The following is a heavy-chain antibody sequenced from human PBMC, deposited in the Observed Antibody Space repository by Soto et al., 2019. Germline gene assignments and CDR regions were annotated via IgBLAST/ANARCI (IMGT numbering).Heavy chain of an antibody. CDR2: ISGYNGHT. V-gene: IGHV1-18*01. CDR3: ARVDYDFWSCQHYYFDY. J-gene: IGHJ4*02. CDR1: GYTFTSYG. D-gene: IGHD3-3*01. Sequence: QVQLVQSGAEVKKPGASVKVSYKASGYTFTSYGISWVRQAPGQGLEWMGWISGYNGHTNYAQKLQGRVTMTTDTSTSTAYMELGSLRSDDTAVYYCARVDYDFWSCQHYYFDYWGQGTLVTVSS.